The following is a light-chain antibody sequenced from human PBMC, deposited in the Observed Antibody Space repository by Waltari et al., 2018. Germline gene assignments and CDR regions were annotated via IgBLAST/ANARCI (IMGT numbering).Light chain of an antibody. V-gene: IGLV1-51*02. CDR3: GTWDNTLNVMV. Sequence: QSLLTQPPPVSAPTGPKVTISCSGHNPNFVNHYLPFHQQFPGTIPKLIIDEDKTRPSGMPDRLSGSKSGTSATLDITGLQRGDEADYYCGTWDNTLNVMVFGGGTRLTVL. CDR2: EDK. CDR1: NPNFVNHY. J-gene: IGLJ2*01.